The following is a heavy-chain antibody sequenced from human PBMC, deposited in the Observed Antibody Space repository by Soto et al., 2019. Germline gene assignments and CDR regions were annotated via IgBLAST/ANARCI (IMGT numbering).Heavy chain of an antibody. J-gene: IGHJ6*02. CDR1: KFTFDDYA. CDR3: AKDVSGRGSFYYYHGLDV. CDR2: ISWNGGSI. Sequence: EVQLVESGGGLVQPGRSLRLSCAASKFTFDDYAMHWVRQAPGKGLEWVSGISWNGGSIGYADSVKARFTISRDNAKNSLYRQMNSLRVEDTALYYCAKDVSGRGSFYYYHGLDVWGQGTTVTVSS. V-gene: IGHV3-9*01. D-gene: IGHD1-26*01.